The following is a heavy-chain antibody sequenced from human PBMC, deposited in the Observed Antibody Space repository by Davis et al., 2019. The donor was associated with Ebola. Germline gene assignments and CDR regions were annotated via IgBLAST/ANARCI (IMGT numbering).Heavy chain of an antibody. CDR2: INHSGST. J-gene: IGHJ4*02. Sequence: SETLSLTCAVYGGSFSGYYWSWIRQPPGKGLEWIGEINHSGSTNYNPSLKSRVTISVDTSKNQFSLKLSSVTAADTAMYYCVRRGTLAGTILHYWGQGILVTVSS. CDR3: VRRGTLAGTILHY. V-gene: IGHV4-34*01. D-gene: IGHD6-19*01. CDR1: GGSFSGYY.